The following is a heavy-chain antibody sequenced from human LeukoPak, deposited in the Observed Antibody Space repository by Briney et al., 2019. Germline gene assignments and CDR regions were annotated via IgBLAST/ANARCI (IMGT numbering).Heavy chain of an antibody. CDR3: ARDRLRLGYETTNWFDP. J-gene: IGHJ5*02. CDR2: ISAYSGNT. V-gene: IGHV1-18*01. CDR1: GYTFTSYG. D-gene: IGHD2-15*01. Sequence: ASVKVSCKASGYTFTSYGISWVRQAPGQGLEWMGWISAYSGNTNYAQKLQGRVTMTRDTSISTVYMELSSLRSDDTAVYYCARDRLRLGYETTNWFDPWGQGTLVTVSS.